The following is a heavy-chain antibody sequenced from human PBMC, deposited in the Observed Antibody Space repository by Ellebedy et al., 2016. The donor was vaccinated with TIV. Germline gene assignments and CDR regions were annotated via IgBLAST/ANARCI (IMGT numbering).Heavy chain of an antibody. CDR1: GGSFSGYY. CDR3: ARGVPGYSSSWYGY. J-gene: IGHJ4*02. CDR2: INLSGST. D-gene: IGHD6-13*01. Sequence: SETLSLTXAVYGGSFSGYYWSWIRQPPGKGLEWIGEINLSGSTNYNPSLKSRVTISVDTSKNQFSLKLSSVTAADTAVYYCARGVPGYSSSWYGYWGQGTLVTVSS. V-gene: IGHV4-34*01.